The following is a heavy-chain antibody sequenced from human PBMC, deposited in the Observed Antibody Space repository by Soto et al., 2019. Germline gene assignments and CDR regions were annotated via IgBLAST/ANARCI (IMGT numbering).Heavy chain of an antibody. CDR3: ARHIVATTYYGMDV. D-gene: IGHD5-12*01. CDR2: IDPSDSYT. CDR1: GYSFTNYW. Sequence: GESLKISCKGSGYSFTNYWITWVRQMPGKGLEWMGRIDPSDSYTNYSPSFQGHVTISVDKSISTAYLQWSSLKASDTAMYYCARHIVATTYYGMDVWGQGTTVTVSS. J-gene: IGHJ6*02. V-gene: IGHV5-10-1*01.